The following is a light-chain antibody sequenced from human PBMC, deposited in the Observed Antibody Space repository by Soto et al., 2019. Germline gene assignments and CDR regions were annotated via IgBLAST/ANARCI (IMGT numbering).Light chain of an antibody. Sequence: QSALTQPRSVSGSPGQSVTISCTGTSSDVGDYNYVSWYQQYPGKAPKLVIYDVSKRPSGVPDRFSGSKSGNTASLTISGLQAEDEADYYCCSFAGSYTLGVFGGGTKVTVL. CDR3: CSFAGSYTLGV. V-gene: IGLV2-11*01. J-gene: IGLJ3*02. CDR2: DVS. CDR1: SSDVGDYNY.